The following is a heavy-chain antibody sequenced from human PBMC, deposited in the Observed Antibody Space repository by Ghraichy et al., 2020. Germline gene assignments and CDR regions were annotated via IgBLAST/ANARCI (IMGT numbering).Heavy chain of an antibody. D-gene: IGHD2-15*01. CDR1: GFTFSNYW. J-gene: IGHJ4*02. Sequence: GESLNISCAASGFTFSNYWMHWVRQAPGKGLVWVSHINGDGTIIHYADSVRDRFTISRDNAQNTLYLQMNSLRAEDTAVYYCARGGPVYCSGVCCYFGDYWGQGTLVTVSS. CDR2: INGDGTII. CDR3: ARGGPVYCSGVCCYFGDY. V-gene: IGHV3-74*01.